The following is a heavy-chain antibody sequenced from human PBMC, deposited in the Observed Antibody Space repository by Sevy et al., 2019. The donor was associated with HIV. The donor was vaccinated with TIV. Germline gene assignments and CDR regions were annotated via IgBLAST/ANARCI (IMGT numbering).Heavy chain of an antibody. V-gene: IGHV4-59*02. D-gene: IGHD6-19*01. CDR3: ARIPDISGWPFDI. Sequence: SETLSLICTVSGGSVNNYYWTWIRQSPGKGLEWIAYIHDNGRTKYNPSLKSRVSISVDMSKNQFPLKLTSVTAADTAVYYCARIPDISGWPFDIWGQGALVTVSS. J-gene: IGHJ4*02. CDR2: IHDNGRT. CDR1: GGSVNNYY.